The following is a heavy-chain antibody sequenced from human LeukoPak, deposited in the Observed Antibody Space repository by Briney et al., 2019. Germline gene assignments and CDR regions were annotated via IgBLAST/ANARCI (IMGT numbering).Heavy chain of an antibody. V-gene: IGHV3-7*03. Sequence: GGSLRLSCAASAFTFSSYWMSWVRQAPGNGLEWVANIDQDGSEEYYVESMKGRITISRDTAKNSLYLQMNSLRAEDTAVYYCATTYYYDSSTGQDWYFDLWGRGTLVTVSS. CDR2: IDQDGSEE. CDR1: AFTFSSYW. CDR3: ATTYYYDSSTGQDWYFDL. D-gene: IGHD3-22*01. J-gene: IGHJ2*01.